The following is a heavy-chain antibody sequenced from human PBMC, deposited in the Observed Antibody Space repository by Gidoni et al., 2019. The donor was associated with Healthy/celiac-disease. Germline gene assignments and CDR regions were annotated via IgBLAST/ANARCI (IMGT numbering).Heavy chain of an antibody. CDR2: VSGSGDST. J-gene: IGHJ4*02. CDR3: AKVRRSSGWYY. D-gene: IGHD6-19*01. CDR1: GFTFSSYA. V-gene: IGHV3-23*01. Sequence: EVHLLESGGGLVQPGGSLRLSWTASGFTFSSYAMSWVRQAPGKGLDWVSAVSGSGDSTYYADSVKGLFTISRDNSKNTLYLQMNSVRAEYTAVYYCAKVRRSSGWYYWGQGTLVTVSS.